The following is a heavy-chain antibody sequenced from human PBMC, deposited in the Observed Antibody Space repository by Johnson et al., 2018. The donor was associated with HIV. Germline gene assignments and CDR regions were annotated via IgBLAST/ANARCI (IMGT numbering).Heavy chain of an antibody. CDR3: AKDSDAFDI. V-gene: IGHV3-30-3*01. CDR2: VSYDGGNK. CDR1: RFTFNKYT. Sequence: QVQLVESGGGVVQPGRSLRLSCAASRFTFNKYTMHWVRQAPGKGLEWVAVVSYDGGNKYYADSVKGRFTISRDNSRNTLYLQMNSLRAEDTAVYYCAKDSDAFDIWGQGTMVTVSS. J-gene: IGHJ3*02.